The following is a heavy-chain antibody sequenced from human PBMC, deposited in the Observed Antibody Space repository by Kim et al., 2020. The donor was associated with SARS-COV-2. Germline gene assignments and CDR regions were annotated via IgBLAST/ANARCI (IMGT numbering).Heavy chain of an antibody. J-gene: IGHJ6*02. CDR2: IKSKTDGGTT. V-gene: IGHV3-15*01. CDR1: GFTFSNAW. CDR3: TTDGHPQYSYGPTAVFYYYYYGMDV. D-gene: IGHD5-18*01. Sequence: GGSLRLSCAASGFTFSNAWMSWVRQAPGKGLEWVGRIKSKTDGGTTDYAAPVKGRFTISRDDSKNTLYLQMNSLKNEDTAVYYCTTDGHPQYSYGPTAVFYYYYYGMDVWGQGTTVTVSS.